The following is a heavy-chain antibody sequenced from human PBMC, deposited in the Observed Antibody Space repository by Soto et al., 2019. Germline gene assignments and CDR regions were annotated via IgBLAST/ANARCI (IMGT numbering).Heavy chain of an antibody. V-gene: IGHV3-23*01. CDR2: ISGSGGST. J-gene: IGHJ4*02. D-gene: IGHD2-8*01. CDR1: GFTFSSYA. Sequence: GGSLRLSXAASGFTFSSYAMSWVRQAPGKGLEWVSAISGSGGSTYYADSVKGRFTISRDNSKNTLYLQMNSLRAEDTAVYYCAKGHCTNGVCYSPFYFDYWGQGTLVTVSS. CDR3: AKGHCTNGVCYSPFYFDY.